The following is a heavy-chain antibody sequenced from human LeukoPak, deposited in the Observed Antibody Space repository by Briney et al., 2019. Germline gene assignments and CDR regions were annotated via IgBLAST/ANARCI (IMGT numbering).Heavy chain of an antibody. V-gene: IGHV5-51*01. CDR3: ARVGSSWFYDI. CDR1: GYSFTNYW. D-gene: IGHD6-13*01. J-gene: IGHJ3*02. CDR2: IYPGDSET. Sequence: GESLKISCKGSGYSFTNYWIGWVRQMPGKGLEWMGIIYPGDSETRYSPSFQGQVALSADKSLSTAYLQWSSLEASDTAMYYCARVGSSWFYDIWGQGTMVTVSS.